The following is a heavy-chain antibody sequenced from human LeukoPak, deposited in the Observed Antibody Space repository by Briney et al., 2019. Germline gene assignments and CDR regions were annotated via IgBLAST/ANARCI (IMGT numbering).Heavy chain of an antibody. V-gene: IGHV3-7*01. J-gene: IGHJ4*02. D-gene: IGHD5-18*01. CDR3: TRERGGYSYGYDYFDY. Sequence: DSVKGRFTISRDNAKNSLYLQMNGLRAEDTAVYYCTRERGGYSYGYDYFDYWGQGTLVTVSS.